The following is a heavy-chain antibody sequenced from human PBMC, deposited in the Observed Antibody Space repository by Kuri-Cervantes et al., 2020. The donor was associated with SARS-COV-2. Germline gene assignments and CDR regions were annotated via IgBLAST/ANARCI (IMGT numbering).Heavy chain of an antibody. CDR1: GVSISSHY. D-gene: IGHD4-23*01. J-gene: IGHJ4*02. CDR2: IYYSGST. V-gene: IGHV4-59*11. Sequence: SQTLSLTCTVSGVSISSHYWSWIRLPPGKGLEWIGYIYYSGSTNYNPSLKSRVTISVDTSQNQFSLKLSSVTAADTAVYYRVRDLGGSNYGGGDYWGQGTLVTVSS. CDR3: VRDLGGSNYGGGDY.